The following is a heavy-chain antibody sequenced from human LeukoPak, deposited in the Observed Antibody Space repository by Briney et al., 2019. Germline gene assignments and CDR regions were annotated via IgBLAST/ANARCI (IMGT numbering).Heavy chain of an antibody. V-gene: IGHV4-39*01. CDR1: GGSISSSSYY. CDR3: ARLIGCSGGSCYSTNWYDS. J-gene: IGHJ5*01. CDR2: ISYSGST. Sequence: SETLSLTCTVSGGSISSSSYYGGWIRQPPGKGLEWIGSISYSGSTNYNPSLKSRVTISVDTSKNQFSLKLSSVTAADTAVYYCARLIGCSGGSCYSTNWYDSWGQGTLVTVSS. D-gene: IGHD2-15*01.